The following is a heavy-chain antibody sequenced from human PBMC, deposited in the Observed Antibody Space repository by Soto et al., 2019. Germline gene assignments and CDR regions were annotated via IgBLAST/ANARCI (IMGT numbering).Heavy chain of an antibody. CDR3: ARNYFDTGGGFDY. CDR2: IYYSGRT. D-gene: IGHD2-8*02. V-gene: IGHV4-59*01. CDR1: GSSISSYY. Sequence: PETLSLTCTVSGSSISSYYWSRIRPPPGKGLEWIGYIYYSGRTNYNPSLKSRVTISVDTSKNQFSLKLSSVTAADTAVYYCARNYFDTGGGFDYWGQGTLVTVSS. J-gene: IGHJ4*02.